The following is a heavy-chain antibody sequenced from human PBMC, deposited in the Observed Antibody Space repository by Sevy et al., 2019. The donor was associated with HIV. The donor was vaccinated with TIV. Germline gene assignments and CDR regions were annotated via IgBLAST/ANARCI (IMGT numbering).Heavy chain of an antibody. CDR1: GFTFSNYN. D-gene: IGHD6-13*01. CDR3: ARHQLRVSATGFDY. Sequence: GGSLRLSCAASGFTFSNYNMDWVRQAPGKGLERVSYITFSSNTMYYADSVKGRFTISRDNAKKSLYLQMNSLRAEDTAVYYCARHQLRVSATGFDYWGQGTLVTVSS. CDR2: ITFSSNTM. J-gene: IGHJ4*02. V-gene: IGHV3-48*01.